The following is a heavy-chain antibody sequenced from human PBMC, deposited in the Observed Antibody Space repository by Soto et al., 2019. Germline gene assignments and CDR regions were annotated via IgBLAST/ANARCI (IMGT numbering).Heavy chain of an antibody. CDR3: VRRVSGNYDY. Sequence: ESGGDMVQPGGSLRLSCVASGFTFSSYDMHWVRQAPGKGLEYVSSISSNGGTTYYGNSVKGRFTISRDNSKNTLYLQMGSLRAEDMAVYYCVRRVSGNYDYWGQGTLVTVSS. CDR2: ISSNGGTT. V-gene: IGHV3-64*01. J-gene: IGHJ4*02. D-gene: IGHD1-7*01. CDR1: GFTFSSYD.